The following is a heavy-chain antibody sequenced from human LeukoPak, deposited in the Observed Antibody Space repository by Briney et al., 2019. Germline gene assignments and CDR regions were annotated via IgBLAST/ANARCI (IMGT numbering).Heavy chain of an antibody. Sequence: GGSLRLSCAASGFTFSSYWMSWVRQAPGKGLEWVANIKQDGSEKYYVDSVKGRFTISRDNAKNSLYLQMNSLRAEDTGVYYCARDGLYCTNGVCYFDYWGQGTLVTVSS. D-gene: IGHD2-8*01. V-gene: IGHV3-7*01. CDR1: GFTFSSYW. J-gene: IGHJ4*02. CDR3: ARDGLYCTNGVCYFDY. CDR2: IKQDGSEK.